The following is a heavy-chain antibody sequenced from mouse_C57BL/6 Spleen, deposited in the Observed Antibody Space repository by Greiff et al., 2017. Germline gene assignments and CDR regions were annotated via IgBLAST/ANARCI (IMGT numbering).Heavy chain of an antibody. CDR1: GYTFTSYG. J-gene: IGHJ2*01. V-gene: IGHV1-81*01. Sequence: VQLKQSGAELARPGASVKLSCKASGYTFTSYGISWVKQRTGQGLEWIGEIYPRSGNTYYNEKFKGKATLTEDKSSSTAYMELRSLTSEDSAVYFCARLDYGSSPYFDYWGQGTTLTVSS. CDR3: ARLDYGSSPYFDY. D-gene: IGHD1-1*01. CDR2: IYPRSGNT.